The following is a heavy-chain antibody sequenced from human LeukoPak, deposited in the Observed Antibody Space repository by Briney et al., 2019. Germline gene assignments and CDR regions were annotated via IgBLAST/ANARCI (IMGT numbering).Heavy chain of an antibody. CDR3: ARSDIPRSGWDGDIEY. CDR2: INAGNGDT. J-gene: IGHJ4*02. CDR1: GYTFTRYA. D-gene: IGHD6-19*01. V-gene: IGHV1-3*01. Sequence: ASVKVSCKASGYTFTRYAMHWVRQALGQRLEWMGWINAGNGDTKYLQNFQGGVTFTRDTSASTAYMELSSLRSEDTAVYYCARSDIPRSGWDGDIEYWGQGTLVTVSS.